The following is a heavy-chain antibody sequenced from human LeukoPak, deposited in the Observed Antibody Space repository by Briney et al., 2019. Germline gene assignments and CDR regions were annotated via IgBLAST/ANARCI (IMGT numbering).Heavy chain of an antibody. J-gene: IGHJ6*03. V-gene: IGHV3-23*01. Sequence: GGSLRLSCAASGFTFSSYAMSWVRQAPGKGLEWVSGINSGGGSTYYADSVKGRFTISRDNSKKTLYLQMNSLRAEDTAVYYCAKGGGYEAQYYYYYLDVWGKGTTVTISS. CDR3: AKGGGYEAQYYYYYLDV. CDR2: INSGGGST. CDR1: GFTFSSYA. D-gene: IGHD5-12*01.